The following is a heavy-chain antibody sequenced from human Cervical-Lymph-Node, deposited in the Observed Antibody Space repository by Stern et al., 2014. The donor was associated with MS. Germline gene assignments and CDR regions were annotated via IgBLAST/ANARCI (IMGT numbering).Heavy chain of an antibody. D-gene: IGHD3-16*02. J-gene: IGHJ4*02. Sequence: EVQLVESGGGSVQPGRSLRLSCAASGFTFDVCDLHWARPAPGKGLEWVSGISWNSNYTGYADSVRGRFTISRYNAKNSLYLQMNGLRPEDTALYYCAKDISERHYYFDSWGEGTLVTVSS. V-gene: IGHV3-9*01. CDR1: GFTFDVCD. CDR2: ISWNSNYT. CDR3: AKDISERHYYFDS.